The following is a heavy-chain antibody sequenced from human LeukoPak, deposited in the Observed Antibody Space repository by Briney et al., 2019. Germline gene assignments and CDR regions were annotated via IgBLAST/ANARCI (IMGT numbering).Heavy chain of an antibody. Sequence: GGSLRLSCAASGFTFDDYAMHWVRQAPGKGLEWVSLISWDGVSYYADAVKGRFTISRDNSKNSLYLQMNSLRAEDTALYYCAKDGSYDSSGLLDSWGQGTLVTVPS. V-gene: IGHV3-43D*03. CDR1: GFTFDDYA. D-gene: IGHD3-22*01. J-gene: IGHJ4*02. CDR3: AKDGSYDSSGLLDS. CDR2: ISWDGVS.